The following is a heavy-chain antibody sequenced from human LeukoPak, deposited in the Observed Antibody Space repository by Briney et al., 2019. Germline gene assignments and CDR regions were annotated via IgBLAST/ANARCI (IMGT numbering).Heavy chain of an antibody. V-gene: IGHV3-33*01. CDR2: RWYDGSNK. Sequence: GRSLRLSCAASGFTFSSYGMHWVRQAPGKGLEWVAVRWYDGSNKYYADSVKGRFTISRDNSKNTLYLQMNSLRAEDTAVYYCARGYCSSTSCPMIEYFQHWGQGTLVTVSS. CDR1: GFTFSSYG. J-gene: IGHJ1*01. D-gene: IGHD2-2*01. CDR3: ARGYCSSTSCPMIEYFQH.